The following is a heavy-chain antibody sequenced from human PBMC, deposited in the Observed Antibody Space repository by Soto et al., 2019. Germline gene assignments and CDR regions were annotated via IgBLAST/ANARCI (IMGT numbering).Heavy chain of an antibody. CDR2: IYYSGST. V-gene: IGHV4-39*01. J-gene: IGHJ5*02. CDR3: ARHQSHSSSYVDP. D-gene: IGHD6-13*01. Sequence: SETLSLTCTVSGGSISSGGYYWSWVRQHPVKGLEWIGYIYYSGSTYYNPSLKSRVTISVDTSKNQFSLKLSSVTAADTAVYYCARHQSHSSSYVDPWGQGTLVTVSS. CDR1: GGSISSGGYY.